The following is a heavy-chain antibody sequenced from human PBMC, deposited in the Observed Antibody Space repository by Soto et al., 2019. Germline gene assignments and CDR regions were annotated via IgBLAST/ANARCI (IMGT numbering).Heavy chain of an antibody. Sequence: EVQLVESGGGLVQPGGSLRLSCAASGFNVSSNYMSWVRQAPGKGLEWVSVIYSGGSTFYADSVKGRFTISRDNSKNTVYLQMNSLRAEDAGVYYCAREIGRGAAQTNYMDVWGKGTTVTVS. V-gene: IGHV3-66*01. CDR1: GFNVSSNY. CDR2: IYSGGST. J-gene: IGHJ6*03. D-gene: IGHD6-6*01. CDR3: AREIGRGAAQTNYMDV.